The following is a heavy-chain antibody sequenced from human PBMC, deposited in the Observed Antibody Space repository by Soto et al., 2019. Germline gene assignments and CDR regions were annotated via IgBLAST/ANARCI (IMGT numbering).Heavy chain of an antibody. D-gene: IGHD2-2*01. V-gene: IGHV5-10-1*01. CDR2: IDPSDSYT. CDR1: GYSFTSYW. J-gene: IGHJ5*02. CDR3: AREGTFVQAAIWFDT. Sequence: PGESLKISCKGSGYSFTSYWISWVRQMPGKGLEWMGRIDPSDSYTNYSPSFQGHVTISADKSISTAYLQWSSLKASDTATYYCAREGTFVQAAIWFDTWGQGTLVTVSS.